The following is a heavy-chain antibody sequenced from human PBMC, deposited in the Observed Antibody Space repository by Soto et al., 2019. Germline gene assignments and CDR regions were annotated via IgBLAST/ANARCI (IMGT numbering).Heavy chain of an antibody. D-gene: IGHD6-6*01. Sequence: SQTLSLTCAISVDSVSSNSAAWNWIRQSPSRGLEWLGRTYYRSKWYNDYAVSVKSRITINPDTSKNQFSLQLNSVTPEDTAVYYCAREVRAARLYPKTYYYYYGMDVWGQGTTVTVSS. CDR3: AREVRAARLYPKTYYYYYGMDV. CDR1: VDSVSSNSAA. CDR2: TYYRSKWYN. J-gene: IGHJ6*02. V-gene: IGHV6-1*01.